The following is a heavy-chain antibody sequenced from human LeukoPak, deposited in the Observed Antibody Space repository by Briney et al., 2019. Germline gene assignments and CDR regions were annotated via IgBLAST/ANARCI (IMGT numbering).Heavy chain of an antibody. CDR3: ARWGSIAVARFDY. V-gene: IGHV4-39*07. Sequence: SETLSLTCTVSGGSISSSSYYWGWIRQPPGKGLEWIGSIYYSGTTYYNPSLKSRVTISLDTSKNQFSLNLTSVTAADTAVYYCARWGSIAVARFDYWGQGTLVTVSS. J-gene: IGHJ4*02. CDR1: GGSISSSSYY. D-gene: IGHD6-6*01. CDR2: IYYSGTT.